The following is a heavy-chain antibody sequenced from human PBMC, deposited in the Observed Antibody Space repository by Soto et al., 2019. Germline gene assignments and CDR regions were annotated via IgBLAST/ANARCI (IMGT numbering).Heavy chain of an antibody. Sequence: SETLSLTCTVSGASISRYYWSWIRQSPGKGLEWIGYLYNTGSTIYNPSLKSRVTISVDTSKNQFSLKMNSVTAADTAVYYCARDLGGFCGVDSYPVDVGGQGTTVTVYS. J-gene: IGHJ6*02. CDR1: GASISRYY. V-gene: IGHV4-59*01. CDR2: LYNTGST. CDR3: ARDLGGFCGVDSYPVDV. D-gene: IGHD2-21*02.